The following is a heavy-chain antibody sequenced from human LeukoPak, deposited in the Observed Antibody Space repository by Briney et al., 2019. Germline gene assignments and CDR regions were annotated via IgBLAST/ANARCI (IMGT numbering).Heavy chain of an antibody. CDR3: ERESMVRGVTDY. Sequence: GGSLRLSCAASGFTFSDYYMSWVRQAPGKGLEWGSYIISSISYTNYADSVKGRFTISRDNDKNSLYLQMNRLRAEDTAVYYCERESMVRGVTDYWGQGTLVTVSS. J-gene: IGHJ4*02. CDR1: GFTFSDYY. V-gene: IGHV3-11*06. CDR2: IISSISYT. D-gene: IGHD3-10*01.